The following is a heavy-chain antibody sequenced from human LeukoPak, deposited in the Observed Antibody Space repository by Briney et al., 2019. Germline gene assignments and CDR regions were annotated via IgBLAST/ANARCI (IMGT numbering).Heavy chain of an antibody. CDR1: GGTFSSYA. Sequence: SVKVSCKASGGTFSSYAISWVRQAPGQGLEWMGGIIPIFGTANYAQKFQGRVTITADKSTSTAYMELSSPRSEDTAVYYCAALRYFDWNLDYWGQGTLVTVSS. D-gene: IGHD3-9*01. J-gene: IGHJ4*02. CDR3: AALRYFDWNLDY. CDR2: IIPIFGTA. V-gene: IGHV1-69*06.